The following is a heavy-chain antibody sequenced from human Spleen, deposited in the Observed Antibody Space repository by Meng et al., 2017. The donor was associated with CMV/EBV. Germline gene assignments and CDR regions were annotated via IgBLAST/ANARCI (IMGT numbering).Heavy chain of an antibody. D-gene: IGHD2-2*02. CDR2: ISGGGGST. Sequence: GESLKISCAASGFAFSNYGMSWVRQALGKGLEWVSAISGGGGSTYYADSVKGRFTISRDNSKNTLYLQMNSLRAEDTAVYYCANSWALINTIPWFEPWGQGTLVTVSS. V-gene: IGHV3-23*01. CDR1: GFAFSNYG. CDR3: ANSWALINTIPWFEP. J-gene: IGHJ5*02.